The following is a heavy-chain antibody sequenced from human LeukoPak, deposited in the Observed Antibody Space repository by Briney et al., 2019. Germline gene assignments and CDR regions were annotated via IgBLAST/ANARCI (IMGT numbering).Heavy chain of an antibody. CDR2: ISYDGSNK. V-gene: IGHV3-30-3*01. CDR3: ARGGDDFWSGPPDY. J-gene: IGHJ4*02. D-gene: IGHD3-3*01. Sequence: GGSLRLSCAASGFTFSSYAMHWVRQAPGKGLEWVAVISYDGSNKYYADSVKGRFTISRDNSKNTLYLQMNSLRAEDTAVYYCARGGDDFWSGPPDYWGQGTLVTVSS. CDR1: GFTFSSYA.